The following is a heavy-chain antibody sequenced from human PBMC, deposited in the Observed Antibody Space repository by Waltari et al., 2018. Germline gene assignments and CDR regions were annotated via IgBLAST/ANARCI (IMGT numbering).Heavy chain of an antibody. Sequence: EVQLVESGGNLIQPGGSLRLSCAASGFTVRTNFISWVRQAPGKGLEWVSIIYSGGNTYYAGSVKCRFTISRDNYKNMVYLEMNSLRAEDTAVYYCAKQSPSYTRGWYPLESWGPGTLVTVSP. D-gene: IGHD6-19*01. CDR2: IYSGGNT. CDR1: GFTVRTNF. CDR3: AKQSPSYTRGWYPLES. V-gene: IGHV3-53*01. J-gene: IGHJ4*02.